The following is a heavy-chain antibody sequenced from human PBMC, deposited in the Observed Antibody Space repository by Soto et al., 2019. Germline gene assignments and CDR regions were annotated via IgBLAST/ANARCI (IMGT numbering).Heavy chain of an antibody. D-gene: IGHD3-9*01. CDR3: ARPGSGYDILTGQYFYYYHAMDV. CDR1: GFIFSTYA. V-gene: IGHV3-30-3*01. CDR2: ISYDGSNK. Sequence: QVQLVESGGGVVQPGRSLRLSCAASGFIFSTYAMHWVRQAPGKGLEWVAVISYDGSNKYYADSVKGRFTISRDNSKNTRYLQMSSLRTEDTAVFYCARPGSGYDILTGQYFYYYHAMDVWGQGTTVTVSS. J-gene: IGHJ6*02.